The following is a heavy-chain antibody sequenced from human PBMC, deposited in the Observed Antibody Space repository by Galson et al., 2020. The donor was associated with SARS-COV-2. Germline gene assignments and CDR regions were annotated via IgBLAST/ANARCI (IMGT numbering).Heavy chain of an antibody. V-gene: IGHV4-61*02. CDR2: IYTSGST. CDR3: ARGGYSNFDS. J-gene: IGHJ4*02. CDR1: GGSISSGSYY. Sequence: SETLSLTCTVSGGSISSGSYYWSWIRQPAGKGLEWIGRIYTSGSTNYNPSLKSRVTISVDTSKNQFSLKLSSVTAADTAVYYCARGGYSNFDSWGQGTLVTVSS. D-gene: IGHD5-18*01.